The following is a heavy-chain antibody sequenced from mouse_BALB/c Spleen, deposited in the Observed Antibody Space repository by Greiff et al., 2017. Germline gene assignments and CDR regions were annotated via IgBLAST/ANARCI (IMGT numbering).Heavy chain of an antibody. J-gene: IGHJ3*01. CDR1: GYTFSTYW. CDR2: ILPGSGST. Sequence: QVQLQQSGAELMKPGASVKISCKATGYTFSTYWIEWVKQRPGHGLEWIGEILPGSGSTNYNEKFKGKATFTADTSSNTAYMQLSSLTSEDSAVYYCAREDLRRAWFAYWGQGTLVTVSA. D-gene: IGHD2-12*01. CDR3: AREDLRRAWFAY. V-gene: IGHV1-9*01.